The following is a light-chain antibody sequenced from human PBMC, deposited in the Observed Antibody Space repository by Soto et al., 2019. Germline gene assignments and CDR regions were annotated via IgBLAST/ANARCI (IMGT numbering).Light chain of an antibody. CDR3: QQYGSSPLVT. V-gene: IGKV3-20*01. CDR1: QSVSSSY. CDR2: GAS. J-gene: IGKJ5*01. Sequence: EIVLTQSTGTLSLSQRKRTTLSCRASQSVSSSYLAWYQQKPGQAPRLLIYGASSRATGIPYRFSGSGSGTVFTLTIIRLEPEDFAVYYCQQYGSSPLVTFGQGTRLEIK.